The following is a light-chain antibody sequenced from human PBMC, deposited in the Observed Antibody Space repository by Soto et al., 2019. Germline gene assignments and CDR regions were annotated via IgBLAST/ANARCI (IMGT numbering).Light chain of an antibody. Sequence: DIQITQSPSSVSASVGDRVTITCRATQGIGSSLAWYQQKPEKAPELMIYSPSSLLSGVPSRFSGSGSGTGCTLTISSRQPEDFATYYCQEAYSFPRTFGGGAKVEIK. CDR3: QEAYSFPRT. CDR1: QGIGSS. V-gene: IGKV1-12*01. J-gene: IGKJ4*01. CDR2: SPS.